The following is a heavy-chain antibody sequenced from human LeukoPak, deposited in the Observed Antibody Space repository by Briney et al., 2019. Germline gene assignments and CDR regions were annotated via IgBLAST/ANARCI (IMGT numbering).Heavy chain of an antibody. D-gene: IGHD2-2*02. CDR1: GYSFTGYY. V-gene: IGHV1-2*02. CDR3: ARGDIVVLPAGIPHDWFDP. CDR2: INPNSGGT. Sequence: ASVKVSCKASGYSFTGYYIHWVRQAPGQGLEWMGWINPNSGGTNYAQKFQGRVTMTRDTSISTAYMELSRLRSDDTAVYYCARGDIVVLPAGIPHDWFDPWGQGTLVTVSS. J-gene: IGHJ5*02.